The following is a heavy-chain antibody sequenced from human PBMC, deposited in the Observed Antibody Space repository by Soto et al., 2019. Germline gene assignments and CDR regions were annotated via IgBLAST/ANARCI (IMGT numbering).Heavy chain of an antibody. V-gene: IGHV4-39*01. CDR1: GASVSSASYY. CDR3: ATTRGLAVGGSFDY. D-gene: IGHD3-10*01. CDR2: FYDGNT. Sequence: SETLSLTCTVSGASVSSASYYWSWIRQPPGKGLEWVGTFYDGNTYHNPSLRSRITIAVDTSKNQFSLKLNSVAAADTAFYYCATTRGLAVGGSFDYWGQGMLVTVSS. J-gene: IGHJ4*02.